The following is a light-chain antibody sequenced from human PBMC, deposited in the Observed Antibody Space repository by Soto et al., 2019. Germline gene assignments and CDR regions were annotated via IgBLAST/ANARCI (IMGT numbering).Light chain of an antibody. CDR2: GAS. CDR3: QQYNNWPRT. J-gene: IGKJ1*01. Sequence: EIVMTQSPATLSVSPGERATLSCRASQSVSSILAWYQQKPGQAPRLLIYGASTRATGIPARFSGSGSGTEFTLTISSLQSEDLAVYYCQQYNNWPRTFGQGTKVEIK. V-gene: IGKV3-15*01. CDR1: QSVSSI.